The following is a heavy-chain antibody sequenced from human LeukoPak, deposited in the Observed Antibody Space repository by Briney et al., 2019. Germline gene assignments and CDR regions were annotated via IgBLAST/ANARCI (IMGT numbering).Heavy chain of an antibody. D-gene: IGHD2-15*01. CDR3: ARGVLGVVAATMQGNWFDP. V-gene: IGHV4-4*07. CDR2: IYSSGST. J-gene: IGHJ5*02. Sequence: SETLSLTCTVSGGSNSRYYWSWIRQPAGKGLEWIGRIYSSGSTNYNPYLKSRVTMSVDTSKHQVSLKLTSVTAADTAVYYCARGVLGVVAATMQGNWFDPWGQGTLVTVSS. CDR1: GGSNSRYY.